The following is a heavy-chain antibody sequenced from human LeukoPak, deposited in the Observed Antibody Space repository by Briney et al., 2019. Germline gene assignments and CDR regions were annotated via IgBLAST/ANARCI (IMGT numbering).Heavy chain of an antibody. V-gene: IGHV3-23*01. Sequence: GGSLRLSCAASGFTFSSYAMSWVRQAPGKGLEWVSTISGSGGSTYYADSVKGRFTISRDNSKNTLYLQMNSLRAEDTAVYYCAKDTAMANFYFDYWGQGTLVTVSS. CDR2: ISGSGGST. J-gene: IGHJ4*02. D-gene: IGHD5-18*01. CDR3: AKDTAMANFYFDY. CDR1: GFTFSSYA.